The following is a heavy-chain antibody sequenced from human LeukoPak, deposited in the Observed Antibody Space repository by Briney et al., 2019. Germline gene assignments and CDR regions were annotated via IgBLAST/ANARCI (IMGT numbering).Heavy chain of an antibody. V-gene: IGHV1-18*01. J-gene: IGHJ5*02. Sequence: ASVKVSCKASGYTFTSYGISWVRQVPGQGLEWMGWISAYNGNTNYAQKLQGRVTMTTDTSTSTAYMELRSLRSDDTAVYYCARGYDFWSGKKRFDPWGQGTLVTVSS. CDR3: ARGYDFWSGKKRFDP. D-gene: IGHD3-3*01. CDR2: ISAYNGNT. CDR1: GYTFTSYG.